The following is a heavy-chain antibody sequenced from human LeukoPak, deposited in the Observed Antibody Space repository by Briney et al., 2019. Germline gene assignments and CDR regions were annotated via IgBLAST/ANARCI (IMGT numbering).Heavy chain of an antibody. D-gene: IGHD2-2*02. CDR1: GGSISSYY. CDR3: AREGCISTSCYSRPRAFDI. V-gene: IGHV4-59*01. J-gene: IGHJ3*02. CDR2: IYYSGST. Sequence: SETLSLTCTVSGGSISSYYWSWLRQPPGKGLEWIGYIYYSGSTNYNPSLKSRVTISVDTSKNQFSLKLSSVTAADSAVYYCAREGCISTSCYSRPRAFDIWGQGTMVTVSS.